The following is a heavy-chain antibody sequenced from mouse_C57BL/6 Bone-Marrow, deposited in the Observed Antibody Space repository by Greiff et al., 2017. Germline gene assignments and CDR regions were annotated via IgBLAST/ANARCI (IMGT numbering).Heavy chain of an antibody. V-gene: IGHV5-4*01. CDR2: ISDGGSYT. Sequence: EVHLVESGGGLVKPGGSLKLSCAASGFTFSSYAMSWVRQTPEKRLEWVATISDGGSYTYYPDNVKGRFTISRDNAKNNLYLQMSHLKSEDTAMYYCARNLFAYWGQVTLVTVSA. CDR1: GFTFSSYA. J-gene: IGHJ3*01. CDR3: ARNLFAY.